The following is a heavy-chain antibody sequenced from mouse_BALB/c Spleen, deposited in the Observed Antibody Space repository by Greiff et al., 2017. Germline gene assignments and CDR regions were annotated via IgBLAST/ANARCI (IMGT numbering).Heavy chain of an antibody. CDR1: GFTFTDYY. V-gene: IGHV7-3*02. Sequence: DVQLVESGGGLVQPGGSLRLSCATSGFTFTDYYMSWVRQPPGKALEWLGFIRNKANGYTTEYSASVKGRFTISRDNSQSILYLQMNTLRAEDSATYYCARGGNYVDYAMDYWGQGTSVTVSS. J-gene: IGHJ4*01. CDR2: IRNKANGYTT. CDR3: ARGGNYVDYAMDY. D-gene: IGHD2-1*01.